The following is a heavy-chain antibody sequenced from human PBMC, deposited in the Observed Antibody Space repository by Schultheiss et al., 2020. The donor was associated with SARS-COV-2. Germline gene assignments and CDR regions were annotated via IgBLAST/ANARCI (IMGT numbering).Heavy chain of an antibody. CDR2: ISGSGGST. J-gene: IGHJ1*01. CDR3: ARDHDITMVRGVIRDFQH. CDR1: GFTFSSYA. Sequence: GGSLRLSCAASGFTFSSYAMSWVRQAPGKGLEWVSAISGSGGSTYYADSVKGRFTISRDNSKNTLYLQMNSLRAEDTAVYYCARDHDITMVRGVIRDFQHWGQGTLVTVSS. D-gene: IGHD3-10*01. V-gene: IGHV3-23*01.